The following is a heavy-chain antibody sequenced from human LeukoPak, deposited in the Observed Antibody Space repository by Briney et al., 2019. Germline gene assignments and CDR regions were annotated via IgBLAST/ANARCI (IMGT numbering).Heavy chain of an antibody. CDR1: GGSISSYY. CDR3: ARAGGGLTYYYDSSGYSWDY. J-gene: IGHJ4*02. Sequence: PSETLSLTCTVSGGSISSYYWSWIRQPPGKGLEWIGYIYYSGSTNYNPSLKSRVTISVDTSKNQFSLKLSSVTAADTAVYYCARAGGGLTYYYDSSGYSWDYWGQGTLVTVSS. CDR2: IYYSGST. D-gene: IGHD3-22*01. V-gene: IGHV4-59*01.